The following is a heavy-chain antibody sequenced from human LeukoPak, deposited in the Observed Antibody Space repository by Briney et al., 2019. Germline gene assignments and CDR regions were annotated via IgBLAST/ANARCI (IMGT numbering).Heavy chain of an antibody. CDR3: ARLSPRATPSAMLSKYDSSGYYPDY. J-gene: IGHJ4*02. CDR2: IYYTGTT. CDR1: GGSISSSDSY. V-gene: IGHV4-39*01. D-gene: IGHD3-22*01. Sequence: PSETLSLTCTVSGGSISSSDSYWGWIRQPPGKGLEWIGSIYYTGTTYYNPSLKSRVTISVDTSKNQFSLKLSSVTAADTVVYYCARLSPRATPSAMLSKYDSSGYYPDYWGQGTLVTVSS.